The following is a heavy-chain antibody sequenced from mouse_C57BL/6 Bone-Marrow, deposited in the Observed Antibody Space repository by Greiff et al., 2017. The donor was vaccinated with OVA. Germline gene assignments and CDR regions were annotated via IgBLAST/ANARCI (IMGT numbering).Heavy chain of an antibody. D-gene: IGHD2-5*01. Sequence: EVQLQQSGTVLARPGASVKMSCKTSGYTFTSYWMHWVKQRPGQGLEWIGAIYPGNSDTSYNEKFKGKATLTAVTSASTAYMELSSLTSEDSAVYYCTRTRETTWGFAYWGQGTLVTVSA. V-gene: IGHV1-5*01. J-gene: IGHJ3*01. CDR2: IYPGNSDT. CDR1: GYTFTSYW. CDR3: TRTRETTWGFAY.